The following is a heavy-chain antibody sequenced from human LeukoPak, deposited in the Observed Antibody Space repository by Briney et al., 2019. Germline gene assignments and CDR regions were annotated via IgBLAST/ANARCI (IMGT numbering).Heavy chain of an antibody. J-gene: IGHJ6*03. CDR2: IYYSGST. V-gene: IGHV4-59*01. D-gene: IGHD6-6*01. Sequence: PSETLSLTCTVSGGSIGSYYWSWIRQPPGKGLEWIGYIYYSGSTNYNPSLKSRVTISVDTSKNQFSLKLSSVTAADTAVYYCAREGIRSSSYYYYMDVWGKGTTVTVSS. CDR3: AREGIRSSSYYYYMDV. CDR1: GGSIGSYY.